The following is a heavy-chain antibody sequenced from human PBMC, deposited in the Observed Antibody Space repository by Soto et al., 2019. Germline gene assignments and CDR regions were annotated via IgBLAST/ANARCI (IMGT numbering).Heavy chain of an antibody. Sequence: GGSLRLSCAASGFTFSSYSMNWVRQAPGKGLEWVSSISSSSSYIYYADSVKGRFTISRDNAKNSLYLQMNSLRAEDTAVYYCARDRDCSSTSCYYYYGMDVWGQGTTVTVS. J-gene: IGHJ6*02. CDR3: ARDRDCSSTSCYYYYGMDV. CDR2: ISSSSSYI. CDR1: GFTFSSYS. V-gene: IGHV3-21*01. D-gene: IGHD2-2*01.